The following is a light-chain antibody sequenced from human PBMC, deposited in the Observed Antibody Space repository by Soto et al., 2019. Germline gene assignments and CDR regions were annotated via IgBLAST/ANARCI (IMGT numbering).Light chain of an antibody. J-gene: IGKJ2*01. CDR3: HQRDSYPYT. CDR2: AAS. V-gene: IGKV1-39*01. Sequence: DIQMTQSPSSLSVSVRDRVTITCRASQSITNYLNWYQQKPGKAPKLLVYAASNLQSGVPSRFSGNGSGTEFTLPISILQPEDFASYYCHQRDSYPYTFGQGTKLEIK. CDR1: QSITNY.